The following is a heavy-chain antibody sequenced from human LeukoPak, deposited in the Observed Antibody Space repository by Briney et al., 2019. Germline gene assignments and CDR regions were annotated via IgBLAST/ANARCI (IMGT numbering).Heavy chain of an antibody. CDR1: GDSISAYY. J-gene: IGHJ4*02. CDR2: IYTNGSA. Sequence: ASETLSLTCTVSGDSISAYYWSWIRQPPGKGLEWIGHIYTNGSANYNPSLKRRVTFSLATSTNHFSLRLTSVTAADTAVYYYARLHHQSAFWSGSYALFDYWGQGTLVTVSS. V-gene: IGHV4-4*09. D-gene: IGHD3-3*01. CDR3: ARLHHQSAFWSGSYALFDY.